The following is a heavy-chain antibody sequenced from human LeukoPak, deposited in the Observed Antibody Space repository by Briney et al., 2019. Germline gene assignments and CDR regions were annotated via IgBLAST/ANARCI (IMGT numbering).Heavy chain of an antibody. CDR2: ISWNSGSI. CDR3: AKRGETTVKDGFDY. J-gene: IGHJ4*02. CDR1: GFTFDDYA. Sequence: GGSLRLSCAASGFTFDDYAMHWVRQAPGKGLEWVSGISWNSGSIGYADSVKGRFTISRDNAKNSLYLQMNSLRAEDTAVYYCAKRGETTVKDGFDYWGQGILVTVSS. D-gene: IGHD4-17*01. V-gene: IGHV3-9*01.